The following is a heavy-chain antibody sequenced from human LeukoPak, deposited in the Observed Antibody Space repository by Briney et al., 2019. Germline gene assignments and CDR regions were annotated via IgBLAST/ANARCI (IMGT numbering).Heavy chain of an antibody. CDR3: ARARGFGAYDY. CDR1: GFTFSSYS. Sequence: GGSLRLSCAASGFTFSSYSMNWVRQAPGRGLEWVSFILSSSSYIYYADSVKGRFTISRDDAKNSLYLQMNSLRAEDTAVYYCARARGFGAYDYWGQGTLVTVSS. V-gene: IGHV3-21*01. J-gene: IGHJ4*02. CDR2: ILSSSSYI. D-gene: IGHD3-10*01.